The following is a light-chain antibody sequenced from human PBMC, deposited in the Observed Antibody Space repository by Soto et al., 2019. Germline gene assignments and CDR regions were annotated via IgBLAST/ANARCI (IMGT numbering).Light chain of an antibody. CDR2: EVT. CDR1: SSDVGGYNY. CDR3: SSYTISSTLV. J-gene: IGLJ2*01. Sequence: QSVLTQPASVSGSPGQSITISCTGTSSDVGGYNYVSWYQQHPGKAPKLMIYEVTNRPSGVSNRFSGSKSGNTASVTISGLQAEDEADYYCSSYTISSTLVFGGGTKVTVL. V-gene: IGLV2-14*01.